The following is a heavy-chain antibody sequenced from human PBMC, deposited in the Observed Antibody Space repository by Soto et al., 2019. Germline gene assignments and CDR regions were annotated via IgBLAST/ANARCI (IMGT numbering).Heavy chain of an antibody. CDR1: GFTFSTSA. V-gene: IGHV3-23*01. J-gene: IGHJ4*02. Sequence: EVQLLESGGGLVQPGGSLRLSCEASGFTFSTSAMSWVRQAPGKGLEWVSTISDSGSTYYADSVKGRFTISRDNPKNTLYLHMNCLRAEDTAVFYCAKVWGEDAYCSRTSCLYYFHHWGQGTLVTVSS. CDR3: AKVWGEDAYCSRTSCLYYFHH. CDR2: ISDSGST. D-gene: IGHD2-2*01.